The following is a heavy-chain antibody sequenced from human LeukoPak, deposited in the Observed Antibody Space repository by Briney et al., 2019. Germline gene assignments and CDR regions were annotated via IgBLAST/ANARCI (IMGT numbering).Heavy chain of an antibody. Sequence: GGSLRLSCAASGFTFSSYSMNWVRQAPGKGLEWVSYISSSSSTIYYADSVKGRFAISRDNAKNSLYLQMNSLRAEDTAVYYCARDPLYSGSYYCDYWGQGTLVTVSS. J-gene: IGHJ4*02. CDR2: ISSSSSTI. CDR1: GFTFSSYS. V-gene: IGHV3-48*04. CDR3: ARDPLYSGSYYCDY. D-gene: IGHD1-26*01.